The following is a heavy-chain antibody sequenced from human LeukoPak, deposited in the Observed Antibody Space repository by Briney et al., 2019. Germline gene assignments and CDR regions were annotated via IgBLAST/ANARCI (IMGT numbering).Heavy chain of an antibody. CDR1: GYTFTSHG. Sequence: GASVKVSFKGSGYTFTSHGISWLRQAPGQGLEWLGWISAYDGNTRYAQRVQGRVTMTTDTSTSTAYMELRSLRSDDTAVYYCARVARTGLGNDAFDIWGQGTMVTVSS. V-gene: IGHV1-18*01. CDR2: ISAYDGNT. J-gene: IGHJ3*02. D-gene: IGHD7-27*01. CDR3: ARVARTGLGNDAFDI.